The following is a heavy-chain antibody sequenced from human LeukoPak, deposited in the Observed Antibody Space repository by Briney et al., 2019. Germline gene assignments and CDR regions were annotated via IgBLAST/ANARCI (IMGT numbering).Heavy chain of an antibody. CDR3: ARDGGTAGYSSGSDY. V-gene: IGHV1-18*01. CDR2: ISGNNGDT. CDR1: GYTFTRNA. D-gene: IGHD6-19*01. J-gene: IGHJ4*02. Sequence: ASVKVSCKASGYTFTRNAITWVRQAPGQGLEWVGWISGNNGDTRYAQKFQGRVTVSTDTSTSTAYMELRSLRSDDTAVYYCARDGGTAGYSSGSDYWGQGTLVTVSS.